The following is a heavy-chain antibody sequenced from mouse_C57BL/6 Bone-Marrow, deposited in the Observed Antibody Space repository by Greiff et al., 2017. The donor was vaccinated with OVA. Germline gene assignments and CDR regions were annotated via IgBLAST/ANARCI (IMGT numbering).Heavy chain of an antibody. D-gene: IGHD4-1*01. CDR3: AREWTGCWYFDV. CDR1: GYTFTDDT. J-gene: IGHJ1*03. Sequence: VKLVESDAELVKPGASVKISCKASGYTFTDDTIHWMKQRPEQGLEWIGYIYPRDGSTEYNEKFKGKATLTADKSSSTAYVQLNSLTSEDSAVDVCAREWTGCWYFDVWGTGTTVTVSS. V-gene: IGHV1-78*01. CDR2: IYPRDGST.